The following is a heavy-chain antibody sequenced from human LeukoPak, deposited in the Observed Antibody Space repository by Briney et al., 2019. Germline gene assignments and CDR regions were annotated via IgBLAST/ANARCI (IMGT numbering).Heavy chain of an antibody. Sequence: PGRSLRLSCGASGFTFSSYAMHWVRQAPGRGLEWVAVIWYDGSNKYYADSVEGRFTISRDNSKNTLYLQMNSLRAEDTALYYCAKDISGYYSFDYWGQGSLVTVSS. V-gene: IGHV3-30*04. CDR2: IWYDGSNK. J-gene: IGHJ4*02. CDR1: GFTFSSYA. D-gene: IGHD3-22*01. CDR3: AKDISGYYSFDY.